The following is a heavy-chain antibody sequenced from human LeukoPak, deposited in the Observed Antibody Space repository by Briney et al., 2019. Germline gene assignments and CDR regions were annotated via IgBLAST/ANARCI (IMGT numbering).Heavy chain of an antibody. Sequence: SETLSLTCTVSGYSITSYYWSWIRQPPGKGLEWIGYIFYSGNTDYNPSLKSRVTISVDTSRNQFSLKLTSVSAADTAMYFCAKTGSLMGRFFDYWGQGIQVIVSS. V-gene: IGHV4-59*01. J-gene: IGHJ4*02. CDR2: IFYSGNT. D-gene: IGHD3-10*01. CDR3: AKTGSLMGRFFDY. CDR1: GYSITSYY.